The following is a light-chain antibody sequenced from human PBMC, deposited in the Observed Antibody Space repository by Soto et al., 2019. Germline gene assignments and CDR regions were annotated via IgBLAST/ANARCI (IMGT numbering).Light chain of an antibody. CDR2: AAS. CDR1: QSIGSY. J-gene: IGKJ4*01. Sequence: DIQMTQSPSSLSASVGDRVTITCRASQSIGSYLNWYQHEPGKAPKFLIYAASSLQSGVPSRFSVSGSGTDFTLTISSLQPADFATYYCQQSYSTPLTFGGGTKVAIK. V-gene: IGKV1-39*01. CDR3: QQSYSTPLT.